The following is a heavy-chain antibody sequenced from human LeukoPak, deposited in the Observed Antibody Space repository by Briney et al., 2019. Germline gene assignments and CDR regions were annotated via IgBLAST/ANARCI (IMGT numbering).Heavy chain of an antibody. D-gene: IGHD3-22*01. J-gene: IGHJ4*02. CDR3: ARVRYDSSGSDY. V-gene: IGHV4-34*01. Sequence: SETLSLTCAVYGGSFSNYYWSWIRQPPGKGLEWIGEINHSGSTNYNPSLKSRVTISVDTSKNQFSLNLRSVTAADTAVYYCARVRYDSSGSDYWGQGTLVTVSS. CDR2: INHSGST. CDR1: GGSFSNYY.